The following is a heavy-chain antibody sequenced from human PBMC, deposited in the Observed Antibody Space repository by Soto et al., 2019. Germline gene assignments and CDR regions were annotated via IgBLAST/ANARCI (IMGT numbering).Heavy chain of an antibody. D-gene: IGHD3-10*01. J-gene: IGHJ4*02. CDR3: ARGLGYGSGSYPFDY. V-gene: IGHV4-34*01. CDR1: GGSFSGYY. CDR2: INHSGST. Sequence: PSETLSLTCAVYGGSFSGYYWSWIRQPPGKGLEWIGEINHSGSTNYNPSLKSRVTISVDTSKNQFSLKLSSVTAADTAVYYCARGLGYGSGSYPFDYWGQGTLVTV.